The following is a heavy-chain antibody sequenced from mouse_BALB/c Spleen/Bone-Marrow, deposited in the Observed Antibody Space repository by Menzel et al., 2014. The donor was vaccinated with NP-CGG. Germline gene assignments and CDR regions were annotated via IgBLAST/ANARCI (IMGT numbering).Heavy chain of an antibody. Sequence: EVKLVESGGGLVKPGGSLKLSCAASGFTFSSFAMSWVRQTPEKRLEWVVTISSGGGYTYYPDSVKGRFTISRDNAKNSLYLQMSSLRSEDTAMYYCARQESIYDGYYGGFTYWGQGTLVTVSA. V-gene: IGHV5-9-3*01. CDR1: GFTFSSFA. J-gene: IGHJ3*01. CDR3: ARQESIYDGYYGGFTY. CDR2: ISSGGGYT. D-gene: IGHD2-3*01.